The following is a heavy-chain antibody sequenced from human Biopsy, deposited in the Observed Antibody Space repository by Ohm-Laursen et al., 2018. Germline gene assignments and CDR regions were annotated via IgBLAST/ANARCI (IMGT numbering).Heavy chain of an antibody. Sequence: TLSLTCTVSGVSIHGGRYYWNWIRHHPGKGLEWIGNIFYSANTYYNPPLKSRVTISVDTSKNQFSLKLSSVSAADTAVYYCARLGSGGYFPTFFDFWGQGALVTVSS. CDR3: ARLGSGGYFPTFFDF. J-gene: IGHJ4*02. CDR2: IFYSANT. D-gene: IGHD2-21*02. CDR1: GVSIHGGRYY. V-gene: IGHV4-31*03.